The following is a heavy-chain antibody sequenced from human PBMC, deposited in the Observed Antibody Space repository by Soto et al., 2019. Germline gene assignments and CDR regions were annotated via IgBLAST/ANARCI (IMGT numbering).Heavy chain of an antibody. CDR1: GGTFSSYA. CDR2: IIPIFGTA. V-gene: IGHV1-69*06. Sequence: WASVKVSCKASGGTFSSYAISWVRQAPGQGLEWMGGIIPIFGTANYAQKFQGRVTITADKSTSTAYMELSSLRSGDTAVYYCARYKAAPSPITIFGVVRPPYYYYGMDVWGQGTTVTVSS. CDR3: ARYKAAPSPITIFGVVRPPYYYYGMDV. J-gene: IGHJ6*02. D-gene: IGHD3-3*01.